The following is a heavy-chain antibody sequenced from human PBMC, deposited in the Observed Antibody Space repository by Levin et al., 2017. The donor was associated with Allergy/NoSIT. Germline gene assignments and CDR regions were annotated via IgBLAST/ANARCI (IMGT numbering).Heavy chain of an antibody. D-gene: IGHD4-17*01. Sequence: GGSLRLSCAASGFTFSSYAMHWVRQAPGKGLEWVAVISYDGSNKYYADSVKGRFTISRDNSKNTLYLQMNSLRAEDTAVYYCARDRLAYGDDAFDIWGQGTMVTVSS. CDR3: ARDRLAYGDDAFDI. V-gene: IGHV3-30-3*01. J-gene: IGHJ3*02. CDR2: ISYDGSNK. CDR1: GFTFSSYA.